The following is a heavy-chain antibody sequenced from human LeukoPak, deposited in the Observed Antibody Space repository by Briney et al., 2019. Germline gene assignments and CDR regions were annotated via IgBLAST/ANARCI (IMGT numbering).Heavy chain of an antibody. D-gene: IGHD3-16*01. CDR2: ISWDGGST. V-gene: IGHV3-43*01. CDR3: AKDRGGVDY. J-gene: IGHJ4*02. Sequence: GRSLRLSCAASGFTFDDYSMHWVRQGPGTGLEWVSVISWDGGSTSYADSVKGRFTISRDNSKNSLYLQMNSLRSEDSALVYCAKDRGGVDYWGQGTLVTVSS. CDR1: GFTFDDYS.